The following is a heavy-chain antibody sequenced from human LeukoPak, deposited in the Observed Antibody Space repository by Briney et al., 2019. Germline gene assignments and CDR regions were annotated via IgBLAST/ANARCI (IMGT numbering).Heavy chain of an antibody. CDR2: INWNGGST. J-gene: IGHJ4*02. CDR3: ARGDSSGWYFDQ. CDR1: GSNFDSYG. Sequence: GGSLRLSCAAPGSNFDSYGMSWVRHAPGKGLEWVSGINWNGGSTGYADSVKGRFTISRDNAKNSLFLQMNSLRAEDTALYYCARGDSSGWYFDQWGQGVLVTVSS. V-gene: IGHV3-20*04. D-gene: IGHD6-19*01.